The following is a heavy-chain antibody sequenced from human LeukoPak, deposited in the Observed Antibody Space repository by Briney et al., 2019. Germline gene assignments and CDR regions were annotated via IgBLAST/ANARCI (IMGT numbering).Heavy chain of an antibody. V-gene: IGHV1-46*01. CDR2: ISPSGGST. Sequence: ASVKVSCKAFGYTFTSNYMHWVRQAPGQGPEWMGVISPSGGSTTYAQKFQGRVTLTRDMSTSTDYLELSSLRSEDTAVYYCARVGHYYYMDVWGKGTTVTVSS. CDR3: ARVGHYYYMDV. CDR1: GYTFTSNY. J-gene: IGHJ6*03.